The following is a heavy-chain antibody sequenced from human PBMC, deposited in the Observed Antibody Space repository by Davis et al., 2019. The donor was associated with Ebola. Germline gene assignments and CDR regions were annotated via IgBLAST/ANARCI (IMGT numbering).Heavy chain of an antibody. J-gene: IGHJ5*02. CDR2: IQPHSGGT. D-gene: IGHD6-13*01. CDR3: ARDKSIRYSSSLNWFDP. Sequence: AASVKVSCKASGYTFTSYGISWVRQAPGQGLEWMGRIQPHSGGTNYAQKLQGRVTMTTDTSTSTAYMELRSLRSDDTAVYYCARDKSIRYSSSLNWFDPWGQGTLVTVSS. CDR1: GYTFTSYG. V-gene: IGHV1-18*01.